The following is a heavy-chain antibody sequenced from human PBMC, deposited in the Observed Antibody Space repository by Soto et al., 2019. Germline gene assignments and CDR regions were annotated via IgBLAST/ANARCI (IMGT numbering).Heavy chain of an antibody. CDR2: VNGKGDV. CDR1: GFTFKTYT. D-gene: IGHD3-9*01. Sequence: GGSLRLSCAASGFTFKTYTMHWVRQAPGKGLEWVCLVNGKGDVYYADSVKGRFTISRDNSKNLLYLQMNSLGAEDTAVYYCAKDYYDTLTGYYGPDYWGQGTLVTVSS. J-gene: IGHJ4*02. V-gene: IGHV3-43*01. CDR3: AKDYYDTLTGYYGPDY.